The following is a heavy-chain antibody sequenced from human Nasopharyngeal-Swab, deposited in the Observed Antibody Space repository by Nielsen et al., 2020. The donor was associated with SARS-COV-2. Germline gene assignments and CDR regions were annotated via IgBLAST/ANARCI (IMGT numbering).Heavy chain of an antibody. CDR1: GGSISSYY. CDR3: ASGLNWFPFDY. CDR2: IYYSGST. V-gene: IGHV4-59*01. D-gene: IGHD3-9*01. J-gene: IGHJ4*02. Sequence: GSLRLSCNVSGGSISSYYWSWIRQPPGKGLEWIGYIYYSGSTNYNPSLKSRVTISVDTSKNQFSLKLSSVTAADTAVYYCASGLNWFPFDYWGQGTLVTVSS.